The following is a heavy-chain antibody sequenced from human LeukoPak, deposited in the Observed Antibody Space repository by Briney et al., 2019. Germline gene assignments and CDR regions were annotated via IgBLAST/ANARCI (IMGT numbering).Heavy chain of an antibody. D-gene: IGHD2-2*01. CDR1: GYTFTSYY. J-gene: IGHJ6*03. V-gene: IGHV1-2*02. Sequence: ASVKVSCKASGYTFTSYYMHWVRQAPGQGLEWMGWINPNSGGTNYAQKFQGRVTMTRDTSISTAYMELSRLRSDDTAVYYCANLGYCSSTSCSLGYYYYYMDVCGKGTTVTVSS. CDR2: INPNSGGT. CDR3: ANLGYCSSTSCSLGYYYYYMDV.